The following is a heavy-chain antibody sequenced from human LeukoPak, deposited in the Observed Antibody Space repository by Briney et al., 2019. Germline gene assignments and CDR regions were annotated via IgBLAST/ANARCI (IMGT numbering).Heavy chain of an antibody. CDR1: GFTFRRYA. D-gene: IGHD1-20*01. V-gene: IGHV3-21*01. CDR3: ARATRYNWNDFDY. CDR2: ISGSGGNI. J-gene: IGHJ4*02. Sequence: GGSMRLSCAASGFTFRRYAMTWVRQAPGKGQEWVSAISGSGGNIYYADSVKGRFSISRDNAKNSLNLQMNSLRAEDTAVYYCARATRYNWNDFDYWGQGTLVTVSS.